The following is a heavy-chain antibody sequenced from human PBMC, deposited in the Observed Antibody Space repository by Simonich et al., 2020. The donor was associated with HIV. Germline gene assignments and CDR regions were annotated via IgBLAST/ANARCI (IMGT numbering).Heavy chain of an antibody. CDR1: GFTFSTYG. CDR2: ISSNGGST. CDR3: ARTPTGKYSDY. D-gene: IGHD2-8*02. J-gene: IGHJ4*02. Sequence: EVQLVESGGGLVQPGGSLRLSCAASGFTFSTYGMHWVRQAPRKGLEYVSAISSNGGSTYYANSVKGRFTISRDNSKNTLYLQMGSLRAEDMAVYYCARTPTGKYSDYWGQGTLVTVSS. V-gene: IGHV3-64*01.